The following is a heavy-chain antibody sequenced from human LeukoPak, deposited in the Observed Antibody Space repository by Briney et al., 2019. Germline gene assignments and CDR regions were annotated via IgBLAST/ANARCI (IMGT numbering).Heavy chain of an antibody. J-gene: IGHJ4*02. CDR2: IYYSGST. Sequence: SETLSLTCTVSGGSVSSGSYYWSWIRQPPGKGLEWIGYIYYSGSTYYNPSLKSRVTISVDTSKNQFSLKLSSVTAADTAVYYCARVAGDYEPIDYWGQGTLVTVSS. CDR1: GGSVSSGSYY. CDR3: ARVAGDYEPIDY. V-gene: IGHV4-61*01. D-gene: IGHD4-17*01.